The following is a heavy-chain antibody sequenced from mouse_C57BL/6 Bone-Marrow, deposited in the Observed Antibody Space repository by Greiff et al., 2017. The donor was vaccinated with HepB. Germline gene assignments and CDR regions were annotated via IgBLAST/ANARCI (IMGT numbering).Heavy chain of an antibody. D-gene: IGHD1-1*01. CDR2: IYPGDGDT. CDR1: GYAFSSYW. CDR3: ARRYYYGSSYVGVFFDY. J-gene: IGHJ2*01. Sequence: QVQLKESGAELVKPGASVKISCKASGYAFSSYWMNWVKQRPGKGLEWIGQIYPGDGDTNYNGKFKGKATLTADKSSSTAYMQLSSLTSEDSAVYFCARRYYYGSSYVGVFFDYWGQGTTLTVSS. V-gene: IGHV1-80*01.